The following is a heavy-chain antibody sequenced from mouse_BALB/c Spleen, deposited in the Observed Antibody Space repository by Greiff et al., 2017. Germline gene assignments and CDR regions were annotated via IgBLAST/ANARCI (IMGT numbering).Heavy chain of an antibody. CDR2: ISYDGSN. J-gene: IGHJ3*01. CDR3: AREGYDGAGFDY. Sequence: EVQLLESGPGLVKPSQSLSLTCSVTGYSITSGYYWNWIRQFPGNKLEWMGYISYDGSNNYNPSLKNRISITRDTSKNQFFLKLNAMTTEDTATYYCAREGYDGAGFDYWGQGTLVTVSA. CDR1: GYSITSGYY. V-gene: IGHV3-6*02. D-gene: IGHD2-2*01.